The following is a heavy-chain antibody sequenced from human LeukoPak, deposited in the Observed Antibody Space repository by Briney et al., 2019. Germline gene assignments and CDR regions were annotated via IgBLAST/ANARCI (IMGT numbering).Heavy chain of an antibody. CDR2: ISSSGSTI. CDR3: ARGAVAGTGVKY. J-gene: IGHJ4*02. D-gene: IGHD6-19*01. V-gene: IGHV3-48*03. Sequence: PGGSLRLSCAASGFTFSSYEMNWVRQAPGKGLEWVSYISSSGSTIYYADSVKGRFTISRDNAKNSLYLQMNSLRAEDTAVYYCARGAVAGTGVKYWGQGTLVTVSS. CDR1: GFTFSSYE.